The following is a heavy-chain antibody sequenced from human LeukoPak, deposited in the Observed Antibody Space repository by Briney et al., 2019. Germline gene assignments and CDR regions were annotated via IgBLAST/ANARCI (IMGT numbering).Heavy chain of an antibody. CDR1: GFTFSNYW. CDR2: IKQDGSQK. J-gene: IGHJ4*02. Sequence: GGSLRLSCAASGFTFSNYWMSWVRQAPGKGLEWVANIKQDGSQKYYVDSAKGRFTISRDNAKNSLYLQMNSLRVEDTAVYYCVREEYGDHLWWWGLGTPVTVSS. V-gene: IGHV3-7*01. CDR3: VREEYGDHLWW. D-gene: IGHD4-17*01.